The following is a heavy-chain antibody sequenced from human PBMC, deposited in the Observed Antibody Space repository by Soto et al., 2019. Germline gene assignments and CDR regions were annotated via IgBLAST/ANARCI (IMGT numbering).Heavy chain of an antibody. J-gene: IGHJ4*02. CDR3: AKDGSGSRFDY. V-gene: IGHV3-30*18. Sequence: GGSLRLSCAASGFTFSSYGMHWVRQAPGKGLEWVAVISYDGSNKYYADSVKGRFTISRDNSKNTLYLQMNSLRAEDTAVYYCAKDGSGSRFDYWGQGTLVTVSS. D-gene: IGHD3-10*01. CDR2: ISYDGSNK. CDR1: GFTFSSYG.